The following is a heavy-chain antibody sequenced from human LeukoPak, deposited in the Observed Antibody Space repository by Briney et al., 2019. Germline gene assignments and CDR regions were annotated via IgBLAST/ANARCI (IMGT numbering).Heavy chain of an antibody. CDR1: GGSFSGYY. CDR2: INHSGST. J-gene: IGHJ4*02. CDR3: ARIYSFSLVH. Sequence: PSETLSLTCAVYGGSFSGYYWSWIRQPPGKGLEWIGEINHSGSTNYNPSLKSQVTISVDTSKNQFSLKLSSVTAADTAVYYCARIYSFSLVHWGQGTLVTVSS. V-gene: IGHV4-34*01. D-gene: IGHD2-15*01.